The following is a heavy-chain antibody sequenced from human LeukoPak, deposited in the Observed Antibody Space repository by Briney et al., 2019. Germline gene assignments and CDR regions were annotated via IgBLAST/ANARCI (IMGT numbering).Heavy chain of an antibody. D-gene: IGHD6-6*01. CDR2: IWYDGSNK. CDR3: ARSILTSEYSSRGGFGDY. J-gene: IGHJ4*02. CDR1: GFIFSSYG. V-gene: IGHV3-33*01. Sequence: PGGSLRLSCGASGFIFSSYGMHWVRQAPGKGLEWVAVIWYDGSNKYYADSVKGRFTISRDNSENTLYLQMNSLRAEDTAIYYCARSILTSEYSSRGGFGDYWGQGPLVPVSS.